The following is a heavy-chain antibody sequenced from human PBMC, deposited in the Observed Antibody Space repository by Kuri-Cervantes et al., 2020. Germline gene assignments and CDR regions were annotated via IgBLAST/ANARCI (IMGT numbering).Heavy chain of an antibody. CDR3: ARYMVRGIYYGMDV. CDR1: GFTFSSYG. V-gene: IGHV3-30*03. J-gene: IGHJ6*02. Sequence: GGSLRLSCAASGFTFSSYGMHWVRQAPGKGLEWVAVISYDGSNKYYADSVKGRFTISRDSSKNTLFLQMNSLRADDTAVYYCARYMVRGIYYGMDVWGQGTTVAVSS. CDR2: ISYDGSNK. D-gene: IGHD3-10*01.